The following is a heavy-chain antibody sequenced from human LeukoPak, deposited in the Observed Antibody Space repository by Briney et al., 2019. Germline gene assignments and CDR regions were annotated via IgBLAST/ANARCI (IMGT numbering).Heavy chain of an antibody. CDR3: AKERYSSSSLFAITPFDY. Sequence: GGSLSLSCAASGFTFSSYGMHWVRQAPGKGLEWVAIIQYDGSNKHYVDSVQGRFTISRDNSKNTLYLQMNSLRAEDTAVYYCAKERYSSSSLFAITPFDYWGQGTLVTVSS. V-gene: IGHV3-30*02. CDR2: IQYDGSNK. J-gene: IGHJ4*02. D-gene: IGHD6-13*01. CDR1: GFTFSSYG.